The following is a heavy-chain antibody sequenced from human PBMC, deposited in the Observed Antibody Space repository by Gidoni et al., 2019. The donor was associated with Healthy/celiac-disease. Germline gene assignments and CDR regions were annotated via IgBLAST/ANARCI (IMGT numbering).Heavy chain of an antibody. D-gene: IGHD1-26*01. Sequence: EVQLVESGGGLVQPGRSLRLSCAASGFTFDDYAMHWVRQAPGKGLEWVSGISWNSGSIGYADSVKGRFTISRDNAKNSLYLQMNSLRAEDTALYYCAKDIGWEQTAYYFDYWGQGTLVTVSS. CDR2: ISWNSGSI. CDR3: AKDIGWEQTAYYFDY. J-gene: IGHJ4*02. CDR1: GFTFDDYA. V-gene: IGHV3-9*01.